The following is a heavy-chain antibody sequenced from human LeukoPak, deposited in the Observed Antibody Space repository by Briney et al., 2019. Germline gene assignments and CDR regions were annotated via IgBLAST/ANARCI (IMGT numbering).Heavy chain of an antibody. CDR3: ARVGSSGLDY. V-gene: IGHV4-61*02. Sequence: SETLSLTCTVSGGSISSSSYYWSWIRQPAGKGLEWIGRIYTSGSTNYNPSLKSRVTMSVDTSKNQFSLKLSSVTAADTAVYYCARVGSSGLDYWGQGTLVTVSS. CDR2: IYTSGST. CDR1: GGSISSSSYY. J-gene: IGHJ4*02. D-gene: IGHD3-22*01.